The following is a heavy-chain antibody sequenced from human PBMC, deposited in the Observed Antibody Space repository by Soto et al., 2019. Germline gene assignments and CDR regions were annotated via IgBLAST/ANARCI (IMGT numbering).Heavy chain of an antibody. V-gene: IGHV3-23*01. J-gene: IGHJ6*02. CDR2: NSGSGGST. D-gene: IGHD3-9*01. Sequence: EVQLLESGGGLVQPGGSLRLSCAASGFTFSSYAMSWVRQAPGKGLEWVSANSGSGGSTYYADSVKGRFTISRDNSKNTLYLQMNSLRAEDTAVYYCAKGLIFSYYGMDVWGQGTTVTVSS. CDR3: AKGLIFSYYGMDV. CDR1: GFTFSSYA.